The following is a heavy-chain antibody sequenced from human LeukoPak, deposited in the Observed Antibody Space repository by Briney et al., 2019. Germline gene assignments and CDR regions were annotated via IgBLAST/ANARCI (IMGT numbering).Heavy chain of an antibody. V-gene: IGHV4-59*12. J-gene: IGHJ4*02. D-gene: IGHD1-1*01. CDR3: ARIGNYYFDY. CDR1: GGSISSDH. Sequence: SETLSLTCSVSGGSISSDHWNWIRQTPGKGLEWIGCIYYSGRTYYNPSLKSRVTISVDKSKNQFSLKLTSVTAADTAVYYCARIGNYYFDYWGQGTLVTVSS. CDR2: IYYSGRT.